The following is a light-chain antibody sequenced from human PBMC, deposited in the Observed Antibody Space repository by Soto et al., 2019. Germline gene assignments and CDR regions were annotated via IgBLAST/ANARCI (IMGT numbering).Light chain of an antibody. Sequence: QSVLTQPASVSGSPGQSITISCTGTSSDVGTYNLVSWYQQHPGKAPKLMIYDVNKRPLGVSNRFSGSKSGNTASLTISGLQAEDEADYYCCSYAGSSTLVFGGGTKLTVL. CDR1: SSDVGTYNL. CDR2: DVN. CDR3: CSYAGSSTLV. J-gene: IGLJ2*01. V-gene: IGLV2-23*02.